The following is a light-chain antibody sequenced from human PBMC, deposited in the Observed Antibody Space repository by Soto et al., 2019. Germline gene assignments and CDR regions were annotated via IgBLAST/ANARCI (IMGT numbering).Light chain of an antibody. J-gene: IGLJ1*01. CDR1: TSDIGGYDY. Sequence: QSALTQPPSASGSPGQSVAISCTGTTSDIGGYDYVSWYQQPPGKAPKLMIYEVNKRPSGVPDRFSGSKSGNMASLTVSGLQAEDEADYYCSSHGGNSPYVFGTGTK. CDR2: EVN. CDR3: SSHGGNSPYV. V-gene: IGLV2-8*01.